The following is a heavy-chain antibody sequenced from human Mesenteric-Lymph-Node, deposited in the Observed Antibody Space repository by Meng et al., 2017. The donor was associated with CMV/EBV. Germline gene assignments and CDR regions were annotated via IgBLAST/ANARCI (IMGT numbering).Heavy chain of an antibody. CDR3: AKDQAVTPLWNYYYGMDV. CDR1: TFRGYG. D-gene: IGHD6-19*01. CDR2: VRYDGSKQ. Sequence: TFRGYGMHWVRQTPGKGLEWVAFVRYDGSKQYYADSVKGQFTISRDNPKNTLYLQMSSLRVEDTAVYYCAKDQAVTPLWNYYYGMDVWGQGTTVTVSS. J-gene: IGHJ6*02. V-gene: IGHV3-30*02.